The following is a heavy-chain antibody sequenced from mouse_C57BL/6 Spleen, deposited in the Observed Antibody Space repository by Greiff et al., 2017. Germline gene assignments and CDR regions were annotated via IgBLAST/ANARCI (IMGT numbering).Heavy chain of an antibody. D-gene: IGHD2-10*02. V-gene: IGHV3-6*01. Sequence: EVKLQESGPGLVKPSQSLSLTCSVTGYSITSGYYWNWIRQFPGNKREWMGYISYDGSNNYNPSLKNRISITRDTSKNQFFLKLNSVTTEDTATYYCAREGYGNMDYWGQGTSVTVSS. CDR1: GYSITSGYY. CDR3: AREGYGNMDY. CDR2: ISYDGSN. J-gene: IGHJ4*01.